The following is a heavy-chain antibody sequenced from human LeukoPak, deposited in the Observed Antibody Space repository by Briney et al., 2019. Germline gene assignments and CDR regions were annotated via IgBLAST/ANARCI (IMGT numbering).Heavy chain of an antibody. CDR1: GGSISSGDYY. D-gene: IGHD3-3*01. Sequence: SETLSLTCTVSGGSISSGDYYWSWIRQPPGKGLEWIGYIYYSGSTYYNPSLKSRVTISVDTSKNQFSLKLNSVTAADTAVYYCARLAYDFWSGYYRNWFDPWGQGTLVTVSS. V-gene: IGHV4-30-4*01. J-gene: IGHJ5*02. CDR3: ARLAYDFWSGYYRNWFDP. CDR2: IYYSGST.